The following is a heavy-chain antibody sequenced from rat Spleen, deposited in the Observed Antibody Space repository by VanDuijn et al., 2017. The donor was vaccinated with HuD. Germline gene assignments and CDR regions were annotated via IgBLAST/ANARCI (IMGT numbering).Heavy chain of an antibody. J-gene: IGHJ3*01. V-gene: IGHV5-20*01. CDR2: ISYDGGTT. CDR1: GFTFGDYY. CDR3: TRLEPGYNSNWFAY. Sequence: EVQLVESGGGLVQPGRSLKLSCAASGFTFGDYYMAWVRQAPTKGLEWVASISYDGGTTYYRDSVKGRFTISRDNAKSSLYLQVDSLRSEDTATYYCTRLEPGYNSNWFAYWGQGTLVTVSS. D-gene: IGHD1-4*01.